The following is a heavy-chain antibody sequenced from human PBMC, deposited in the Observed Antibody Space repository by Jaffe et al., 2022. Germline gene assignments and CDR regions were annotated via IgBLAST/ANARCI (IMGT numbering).Heavy chain of an antibody. CDR3: ARDDYGDYGGFDP. Sequence: QLQLQESGPGLVKPSETLSLTCTVSGGSISSSSYYWGWIRQPPGKGLEWIGSIYYSGSTYYNPSLKSRVTISVDTSKNQFSLKLSSVTAADTAVYYCARDDYGDYGGFDPWGQGTLVTVSS. V-gene: IGHV4-39*02. D-gene: IGHD4-17*01. J-gene: IGHJ5*02. CDR2: IYYSGST. CDR1: GGSISSSSYY.